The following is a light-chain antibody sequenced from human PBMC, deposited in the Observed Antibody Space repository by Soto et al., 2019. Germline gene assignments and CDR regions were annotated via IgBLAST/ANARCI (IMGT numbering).Light chain of an antibody. V-gene: IGKV3D-20*02. CDR2: GAS. J-gene: IGKJ1*01. Sequence: EIVLTQSPATLSVSPGQRATLSCRASESVSSSYLAWYQQKPGQAPRLLTYGASSRATGTPARFSGSGSGTDFTLTISSLEPEDFAVYYCQQRSNWPWTFGQGTKVDIK. CDR1: ESVSSSY. CDR3: QQRSNWPWT.